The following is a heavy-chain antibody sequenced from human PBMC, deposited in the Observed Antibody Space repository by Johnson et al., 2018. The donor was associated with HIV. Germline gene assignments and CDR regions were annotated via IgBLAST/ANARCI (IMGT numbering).Heavy chain of an antibody. V-gene: IGHV3-9*01. CDR2: ISWNSGSA. J-gene: IGHJ3*02. CDR1: GFTFDDYA. CDR3: ARVNIAFDI. Sequence: VQLVESGGGLVQPGRSLRLSCAASGFTFDDYAMHWVRQAPGKGLEWVSGISWNSGSADYADSVKGRFTTSRDNAKNTLYLQMNSLRVEDTAVYYCARVNIAFDIWGQGTLVTVSS.